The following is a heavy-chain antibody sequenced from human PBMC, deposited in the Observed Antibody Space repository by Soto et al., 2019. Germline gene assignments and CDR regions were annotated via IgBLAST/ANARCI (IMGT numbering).Heavy chain of an antibody. J-gene: IGHJ6*02. V-gene: IGHV1-24*01. CDR1: GYTLTELS. Sequence: SVKVSCKVSGYTLTELSMHWVRQPPGKGLEWMGGFDPEDAETIYARRFQGRVTMTEDTSADTAYMELSSLRSEDTAVYYCAAGVVPYGMDVWGQGTKVTVSS. D-gene: IGHD2-15*01. CDR3: AAGVVPYGMDV. CDR2: FDPEDAET.